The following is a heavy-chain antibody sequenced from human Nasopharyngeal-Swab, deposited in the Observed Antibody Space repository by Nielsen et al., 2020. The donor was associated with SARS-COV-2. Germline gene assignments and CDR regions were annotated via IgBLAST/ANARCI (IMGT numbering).Heavy chain of an antibody. V-gene: IGHV3-48*03. J-gene: IGHJ4*02. D-gene: IGHD6-19*01. Sequence: VRQAPGKGLEWVSYISNSDSTTYYADSVKGRFTISRDNAKNSLYLQMNSLRVEDTGVYYCARADSSGWFFSDWGRGTLVTVSS. CDR3: ARADSSGWFFSD. CDR2: ISNSDSTT.